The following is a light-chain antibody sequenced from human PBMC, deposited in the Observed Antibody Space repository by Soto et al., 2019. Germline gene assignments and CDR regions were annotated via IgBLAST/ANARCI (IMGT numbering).Light chain of an antibody. J-gene: IGLJ1*01. CDR3: SSYTTSNTRQVV. CDR2: DVS. V-gene: IGLV2-14*03. CDR1: SSDVGGYNY. Sequence: QSVLTQPASVSGSPGPSITISCTGTSSDVGGYNYVSWYQHQPGKALKLMIYDVSNRPSGVSNRFSGSKSGNTASLTISGLQPEDEADYYCSSYTTSNTRQVVFGTGTKVTVL.